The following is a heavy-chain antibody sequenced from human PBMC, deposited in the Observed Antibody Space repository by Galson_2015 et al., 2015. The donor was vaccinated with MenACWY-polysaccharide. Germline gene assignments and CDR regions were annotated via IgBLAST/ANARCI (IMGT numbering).Heavy chain of an antibody. J-gene: IGHJ4*02. CDR1: GFTFSDYY. CDR2: TSGSGSAT. Sequence: SLRLSCAASGFTFSDYYMHWLRQAPGKGLEWVSYTSGSGSATYFADSVKGRFIISRDNAKNSLYLQMNSLRAEDTAVYYCARDPRGARSSYFDYWGQGILVTVSS. V-gene: IGHV3-11*01. CDR3: ARDPRGARSSYFDY. D-gene: IGHD3-10*01.